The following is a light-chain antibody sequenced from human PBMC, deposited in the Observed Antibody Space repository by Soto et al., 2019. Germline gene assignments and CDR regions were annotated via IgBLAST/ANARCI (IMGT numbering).Light chain of an antibody. CDR3: QQYHDWPPIT. J-gene: IGKJ3*01. Sequence: EILMTQSPDTLSVSPGEGVTLSCRASQSVSSDLAWYQQKTGQSPRLLMYGASTRATDIPARFSGGGSGTEFTLTISSLQSEDVAIYYCQQYHDWPPITFGPGTKVEIK. CDR1: QSVSSD. V-gene: IGKV3-15*01. CDR2: GAS.